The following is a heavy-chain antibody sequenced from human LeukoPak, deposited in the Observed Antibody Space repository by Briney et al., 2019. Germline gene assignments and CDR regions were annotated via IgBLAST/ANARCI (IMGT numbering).Heavy chain of an antibody. J-gene: IGHJ4*02. Sequence: PGGSLRLSCAASGFTFSDYYMSWIRQAPGKGLMWVSSVNGDGSSTSYADSVEGRFTISRDNAKNTVYLQMNSLRVEHSAVYYCTRTGDSTGYTYYCDYWGQGSLVTVSS. D-gene: IGHD6-19*01. V-gene: IGHV3-74*01. CDR2: VNGDGSST. CDR3: TRTGDSTGYTYYCDY. CDR1: GFTFSDYY.